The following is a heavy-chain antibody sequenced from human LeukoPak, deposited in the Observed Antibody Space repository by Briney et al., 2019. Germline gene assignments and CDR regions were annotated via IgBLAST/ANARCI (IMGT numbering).Heavy chain of an antibody. CDR3: ARAAGYSSSWYRDYFDY. V-gene: IGHV4-4*02. J-gene: IGHJ4*02. Sequence: SETLSLTCAVSGGSISSSNWWSWVRLPPGKGLEWIGEIYHSGSTNYNPSLKSRVTISVDKSKNQFSLKLSSVTAADTAVYYCARAAGYSSSWYRDYFDYWGQGTLVTVSS. D-gene: IGHD6-13*01. CDR1: GGSISSSNW. CDR2: IYHSGST.